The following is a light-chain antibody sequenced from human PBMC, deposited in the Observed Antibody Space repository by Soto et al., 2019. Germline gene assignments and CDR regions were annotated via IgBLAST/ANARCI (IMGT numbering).Light chain of an antibody. J-gene: IGKJ4*01. CDR2: QTS. V-gene: IGKV1-5*03. Sequence: DIQMTQSPSTLSASVGDRVTITCRASQSISNWVAWYQQKPGKAPKLLIYQTSNLESGVPSRFSGSGSGTEFTITISSLQPDDFATYYCQQYKSFSLSFRGWTRVEVK. CDR3: QQYKSFSLS. CDR1: QSISNW.